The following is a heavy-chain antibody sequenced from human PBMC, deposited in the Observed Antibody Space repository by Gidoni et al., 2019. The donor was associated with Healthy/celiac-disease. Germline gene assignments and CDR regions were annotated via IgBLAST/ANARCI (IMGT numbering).Heavy chain of an antibody. V-gene: IGHV3-48*01. CDR1: GFTFSSYS. Sequence: EVQLVESGGGLVQPGGSLRLSCDASGFTFSSYSMNWVRQAPGKGLEWVSYISSSSSTIYYADSVKGRFTISRDNAKNALYLQMNSLRAEDTAVYYCAREGTPSGMDVWGKGTTVTVSS. CDR3: AREGTPSGMDV. CDR2: ISSSSSTI. J-gene: IGHJ6*04.